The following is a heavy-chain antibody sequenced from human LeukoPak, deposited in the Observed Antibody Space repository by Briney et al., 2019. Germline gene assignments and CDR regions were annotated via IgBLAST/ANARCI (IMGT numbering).Heavy chain of an antibody. CDR2: ISAYNGNT. V-gene: IGHV1-18*01. CDR1: VYTFTSYG. J-gene: IGHJ6*03. Sequence: GASVKVSCKASVYTFTSYGIIWVRQAPGQGLEWMGWISAYNGNTNYAQKLQGRVTMTTDTSTSTAYMELRSLRSDDTAVYYCAKFLYSSSWYLGGDYYYYMDVWGKGTTVTVSS. D-gene: IGHD6-13*01. CDR3: AKFLYSSSWYLGGDYYYYMDV.